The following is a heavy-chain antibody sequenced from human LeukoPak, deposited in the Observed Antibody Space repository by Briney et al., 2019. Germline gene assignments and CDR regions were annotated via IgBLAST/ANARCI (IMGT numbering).Heavy chain of an antibody. D-gene: IGHD3-22*01. Sequence: PSETLSLTCAVYGGSFSGYYWSWIRQPPGKGLEWIGYIYYSGSTNYNPSLKSRVTISVDTSKDQFSLKLSSVTAADTAVYYCARHKHSSGYYYSFDIWGQGTLVTVSS. CDR1: GGSFSGYY. V-gene: IGHV4-59*08. CDR2: IYYSGST. CDR3: ARHKHSSGYYYSFDI. J-gene: IGHJ3*02.